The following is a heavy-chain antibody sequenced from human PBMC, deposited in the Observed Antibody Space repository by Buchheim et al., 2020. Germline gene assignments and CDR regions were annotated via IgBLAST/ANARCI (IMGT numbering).Heavy chain of an antibody. V-gene: IGHV3-7*01. CDR1: GFTFSDYY. CDR3: ARDLGCGGDSCYGSDY. D-gene: IGHD2-15*01. Sequence: EVQLVESGGGVVQPGGSLRLSCAASGFTFSDYYMSWIRQAPGKGLEWVANIKQDGSEKYYVDSVKGRFTISRDNAKNSLYLQMNSLRAEDTAVYYCARDLGCGGDSCYGSDYWGQGTL. J-gene: IGHJ4*02. CDR2: IKQDGSEK.